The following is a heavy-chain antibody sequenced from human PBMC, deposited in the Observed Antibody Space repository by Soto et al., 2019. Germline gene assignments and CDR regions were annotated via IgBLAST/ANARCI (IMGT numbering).Heavy chain of an antibody. CDR1: GFTFSSYA. Sequence: GGSLRLSCAASGFTFSSYAMHWVRQAPGKGLEYVSAISSNGGSTYYANSVKGRFTISRDNSKNTLYLQMGSLRAEDMAVYYCARESRSRSTVTPYYFDYWGQGTLVTVSS. CDR2: ISSNGGST. CDR3: ARESRSRSTVTPYYFDY. J-gene: IGHJ4*02. V-gene: IGHV3-64*01. D-gene: IGHD4-17*01.